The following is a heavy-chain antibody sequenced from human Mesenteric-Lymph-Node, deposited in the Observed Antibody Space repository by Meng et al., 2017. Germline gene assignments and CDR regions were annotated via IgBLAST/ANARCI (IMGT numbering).Heavy chain of an antibody. V-gene: IGHV3-7*01. D-gene: IGHD6-19*01. Sequence: GKSLKISCATSGFTFSSFWMSWVRQAPGKGLEWVANIKQDGSEKYYVDSVKGRFTISRDNSKNTLYLQMNSLRAEDAAVYYCARDRGAVAGSRYGMDVWGQGTPVTVSS. CDR1: GFTFSSFW. CDR3: ARDRGAVAGSRYGMDV. J-gene: IGHJ6*02. CDR2: IKQDGSEK.